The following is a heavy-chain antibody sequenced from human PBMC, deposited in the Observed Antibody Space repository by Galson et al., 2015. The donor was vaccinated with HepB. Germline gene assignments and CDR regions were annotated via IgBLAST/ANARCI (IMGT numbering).Heavy chain of an antibody. Sequence: SVKVSCKASGYTFTGYYMHWVRQAPGQGLEWMGWINPNSGGTNYAQKFQGRVTMTRDTSISTAYMELSRLRSDDTAVYYCATVNCSSTSCYWYYYMDVWGKGTTVTVSS. J-gene: IGHJ6*03. V-gene: IGHV1-2*02. CDR3: ATVNCSSTSCYWYYYMDV. D-gene: IGHD2-2*01. CDR2: INPNSGGT. CDR1: GYTFTGYY.